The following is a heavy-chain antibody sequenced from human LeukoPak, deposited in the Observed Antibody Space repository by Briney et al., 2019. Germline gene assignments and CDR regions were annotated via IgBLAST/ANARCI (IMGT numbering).Heavy chain of an antibody. V-gene: IGHV5-51*01. Sequence: GESLKISCQGSGYSFTSYWIGWVRQMPGKGLEWMGIIYPGDSDTRYSPSFQGQVTISADKSISTAYLQWSSLKASDTAMYYCARQGKQQLVTLDYWGQGTLVTVSS. CDR3: ARQGKQQLVTLDY. D-gene: IGHD6-13*01. J-gene: IGHJ4*02. CDR2: IYPGDSDT. CDR1: GYSFTSYW.